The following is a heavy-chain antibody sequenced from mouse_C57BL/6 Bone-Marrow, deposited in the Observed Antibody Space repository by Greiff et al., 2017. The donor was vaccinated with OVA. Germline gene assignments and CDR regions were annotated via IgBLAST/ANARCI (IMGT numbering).Heavy chain of an antibody. V-gene: IGHV1-50*01. D-gene: IGHD2-2*01. J-gene: IGHJ2*01. Sequence: QVQLQQPGAELVKPGASVKLSCKASGYTFTSYWMQWVKQRPGQGLEWIGEIDPSDSYTNYNQKFKGKATLTVDTSSSTAYMQLSSLTSEDSAVYYCASYGSFFFDYWGQGTTLTVSS. CDR1: GYTFTSYW. CDR2: IDPSDSYT. CDR3: ASYGSFFFDY.